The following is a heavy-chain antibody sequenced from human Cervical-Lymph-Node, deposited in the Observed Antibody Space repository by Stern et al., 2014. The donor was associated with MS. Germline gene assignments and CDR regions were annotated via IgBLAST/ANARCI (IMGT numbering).Heavy chain of an antibody. J-gene: IGHJ4*02. Sequence: EVQLVESGGGVVQPGGSLRLSFAASGFTFSSYSMTWVRQAPGKGLEWISSISGISRAIYYADSVKGRFTISRDNAKKSLFLQMNSLRDEDTAVYYCVRDSVVVTAAVPFDYWGQGILVTVSS. CDR2: ISGISRAI. CDR3: VRDSVVVTAAVPFDY. V-gene: IGHV3-48*02. CDR1: GFTFSSYS. D-gene: IGHD2-21*02.